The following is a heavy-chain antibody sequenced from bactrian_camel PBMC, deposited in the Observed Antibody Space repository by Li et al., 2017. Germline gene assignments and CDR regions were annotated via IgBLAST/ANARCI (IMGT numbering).Heavy chain of an antibody. Sequence: VQLVESGGGSVQDGGSLRLSCVASGYTDRRDCMSWFRQAPGKERERVASIWLGGWNSSTFYADSVKGRFTISRDNAKNTLYLQMNSLKSEDTALYYCVKTGDGGTWGEYNYWGQGTQVTVS. CDR3: VKTGDGGTWGEYNY. D-gene: IGHD6*01. CDR1: GYTDRRDC. J-gene: IGHJ4*01. CDR2: IWLGGWNSST. V-gene: IGHV3S1*01.